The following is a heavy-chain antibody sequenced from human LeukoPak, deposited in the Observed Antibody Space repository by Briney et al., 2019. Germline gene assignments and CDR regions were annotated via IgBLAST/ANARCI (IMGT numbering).Heavy chain of an antibody. D-gene: IGHD5-12*01. J-gene: IGHJ5*02. CDR2: IYPGDSDT. Sequence: GESLKISCKGSGYSFTSYWIGWVRQMPGKGLEWMGIIYPGDSDTRYGPSFQGQVTISADKSISSAYLQRSSLKASDTAMYYCARLFYMATISGWFDPWGQGTLVTVSS. CDR1: GYSFTSYW. V-gene: IGHV5-51*01. CDR3: ARLFYMATISGWFDP.